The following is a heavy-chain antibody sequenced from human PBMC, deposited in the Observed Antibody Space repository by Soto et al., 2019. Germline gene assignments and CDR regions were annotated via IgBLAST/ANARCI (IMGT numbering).Heavy chain of an antibody. CDR2: ISGSGGTT. D-gene: IGHD4-17*01. Sequence: PGGSLRLSCAASGFTFTTFAMSWVRQAPGKGLEWVSGISGSGGTTYYADSVKGRLTISRDNSKNTVYVQMNSLRAEDTAVYYCAKEDDYGDYANDAFDMWGQGTMVTVSS. CDR1: GFTFTTFA. J-gene: IGHJ3*02. CDR3: AKEDDYGDYANDAFDM. V-gene: IGHV3-23*01.